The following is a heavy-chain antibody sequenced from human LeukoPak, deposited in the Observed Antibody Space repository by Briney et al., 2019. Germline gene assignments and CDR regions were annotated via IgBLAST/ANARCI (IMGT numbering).Heavy chain of an antibody. CDR1: GFTFTTYW. V-gene: IGHV3-74*01. J-gene: IGHJ6*02. D-gene: IGHD5-18*01. CDR3: ARDAVDTANAV. Sequence: SGGSLRLSCAASGFTFTTYWTHWVRHAPGKGLVWVSHINSDGSITSYADSVKGRFTISRDNAKNTLYLQMNSLRAEDTAVYYCARDAVDTANAVWGQGTTVTVSS. CDR2: INSDGSIT.